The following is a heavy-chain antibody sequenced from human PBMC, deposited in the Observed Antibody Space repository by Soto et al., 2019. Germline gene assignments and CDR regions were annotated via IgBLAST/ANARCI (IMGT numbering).Heavy chain of an antibody. CDR2: VYNGGAT. J-gene: IGHJ4*02. Sequence: SETLSLTCTVSGGSISSYYWSWIRQPPGKGLEWIAYVYNGGATDCNPSLESRVTISVDTSKNQFSLKLSSVTAADTAIYYCASGSSASAYIDSWGQGTLVTVSS. CDR1: GGSISSYY. V-gene: IGHV4-59*01. D-gene: IGHD6-13*01. CDR3: ASGSSASAYIDS.